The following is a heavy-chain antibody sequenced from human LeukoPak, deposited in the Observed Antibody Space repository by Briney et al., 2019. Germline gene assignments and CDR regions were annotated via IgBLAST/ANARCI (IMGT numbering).Heavy chain of an antibody. Sequence: PGGSLRLSCAASGFTFSSYEMTWVRQAPGKGVEWVQHISSNDSTIYYADSVKGRFTISRDNAKNSLYLQMNSLRAEDTAVYYCARRIWGSNAGGFRAFDIWGQGTMVTVSS. CDR2: ISSNDSTI. J-gene: IGHJ3*02. CDR1: GFTFSSYE. V-gene: IGHV3-48*03. CDR3: ARRIWGSNAGGFRAFDI. D-gene: IGHD3-16*01.